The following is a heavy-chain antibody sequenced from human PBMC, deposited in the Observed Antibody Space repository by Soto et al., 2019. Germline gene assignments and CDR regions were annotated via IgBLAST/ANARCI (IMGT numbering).Heavy chain of an antibody. Sequence: QVQLVQSGAEVKKPGSSVKVSCKTSGGTFSSYSIVWVRQAPGEGLEWMGGIIPIFGTANYAQKFQDRVTITTDKSTNTGFMELRSLKSEDTAMYYWASPSGNNYGVGTNYYFDYWGQGTLVTVSS. J-gene: IGHJ4*02. CDR2: IIPIFGTA. V-gene: IGHV1-69*06. CDR1: GGTFSSYS. D-gene: IGHD1-26*01. CDR3: ASPSGNNYGVGTNYYFDY.